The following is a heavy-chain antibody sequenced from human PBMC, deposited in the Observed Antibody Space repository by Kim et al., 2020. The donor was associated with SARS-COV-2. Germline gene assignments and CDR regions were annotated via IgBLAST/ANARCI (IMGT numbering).Heavy chain of an antibody. V-gene: IGHV1-69*04. D-gene: IGHD3-3*01. Sequence: SVKVSCKGSEDLFKRYSISWLRQAPGQGLEWVGRIIPLLNIQDYAQMLQGRVTITADKSTTTVYMDLTNLISDDTATYYCARDGAGSGAPLDPWGQGTLISVSP. CDR3: ARDGAGSGAPLDP. CDR1: EDLFKRYS. J-gene: IGHJ5*02. CDR2: IIPLLNIQ.